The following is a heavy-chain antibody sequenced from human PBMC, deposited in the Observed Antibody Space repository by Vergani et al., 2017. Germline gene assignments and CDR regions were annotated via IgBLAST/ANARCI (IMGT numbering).Heavy chain of an antibody. V-gene: IGHV3-30*04. CDR1: GFTFSSYA. D-gene: IGHD2-2*01. J-gene: IGHJ4*02. Sequence: QVQLVESGGGVVQPGRSLRLSCAASGFTFSSYAMHWVRQAPGKGLEWVAGIAYDGSNKYYADSVKGRFTISRDNSKNTLYLQMNSLRAEDTSVYYCAREGRYCSSTSCPPPLDYWGQGTLVTVSS. CDR2: IAYDGSNK. CDR3: AREGRYCSSTSCPPPLDY.